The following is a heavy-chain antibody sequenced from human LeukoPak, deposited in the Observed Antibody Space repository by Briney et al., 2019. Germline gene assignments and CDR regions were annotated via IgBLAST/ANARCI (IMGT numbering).Heavy chain of an antibody. CDR2: IYYSGRT. CDR3: ARTNGAGGYDYFDY. CDR1: GGSLSIYY. J-gene: IGHJ4*02. Sequence: SETLSLTCTVCGGSLSIYYWSWIRQPPGKGLEWVGYIYYSGRTNYNPSLKSRVTISVDTSKHQFSLKLSSVPAADTAVYYCARTNGAGGYDYFDYWGQGTLVTVSS. V-gene: IGHV4-59*01. D-gene: IGHD3-16*01.